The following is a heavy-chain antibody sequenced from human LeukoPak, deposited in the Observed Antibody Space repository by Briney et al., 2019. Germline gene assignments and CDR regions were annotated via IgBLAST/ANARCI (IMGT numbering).Heavy chain of an antibody. CDR2: ISAYNVNT. J-gene: IGHJ3*02. D-gene: IGHD6-25*01. CDR1: GYTFTSYG. Sequence: AAVKVSCMASGYTFTSYGISWVRQAPGQGREWMGWISAYNVNTNYAQKLQGRVTMTTDPSTSTAYMELRSLRSDDTAVYYCARDGREAAGDIWGQGTMVTVSS. V-gene: IGHV1-18*04. CDR3: ARDGREAAGDI.